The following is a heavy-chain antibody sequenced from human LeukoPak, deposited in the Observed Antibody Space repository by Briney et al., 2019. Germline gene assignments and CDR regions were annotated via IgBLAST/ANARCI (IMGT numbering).Heavy chain of an antibody. CDR3: ARVSPSLVVVPAALDY. V-gene: IGHV4-34*01. D-gene: IGHD2-2*01. CDR1: GGSFSDYY. J-gene: IGHJ4*02. CDR2: INHSGST. Sequence: PSETLSLTCAVYGGSFSDYYWSWIRQPPGKGLEWIGEINHSGSTNYNPSLKSRVTISLDTSKNQFSLKMSSVTAADTAVYYCARVSPSLVVVPAALDYWGQGTLVTVSS.